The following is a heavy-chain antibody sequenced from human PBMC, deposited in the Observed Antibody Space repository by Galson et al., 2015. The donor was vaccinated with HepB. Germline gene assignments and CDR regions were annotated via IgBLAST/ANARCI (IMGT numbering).Heavy chain of an antibody. D-gene: IGHD2-8*02. V-gene: IGHV3-23*01. CDR2: IGGNDGTT. Sequence: RLSCAASGLTKYATTWVRQAPGKGLEWVSTIGGNDGTTYYADSVKGRFTISRDNSKNTLYLQMNSLRVEDTAIYYCAKTTGRFSADFFWGQGTLVTVSS. CDR1: GLTKYA. CDR3: AKTTGRFSADFF. J-gene: IGHJ1*01.